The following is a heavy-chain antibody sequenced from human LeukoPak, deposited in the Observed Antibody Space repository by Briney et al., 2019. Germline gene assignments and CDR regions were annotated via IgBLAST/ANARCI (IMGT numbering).Heavy chain of an antibody. CDR1: GXSINSYY. D-gene: IGHD6-19*01. J-gene: IGHJ3*02. CDR3: ARALAGTLEAFDI. CDR2: IYYSGST. Sequence: SETLSLTWTVSGXSINSYYGSWIRQPPGKGLEWIGYIYYSGSTNYNPSLKSRVTISVDTSKNQFSLKLSSVTAADTAVYYCARALAGTLEAFDIWGQGTIVTVYS. V-gene: IGHV4-59*01.